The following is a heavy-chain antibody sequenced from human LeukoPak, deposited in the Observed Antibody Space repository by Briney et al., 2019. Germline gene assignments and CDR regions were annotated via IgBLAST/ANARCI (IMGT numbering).Heavy chain of an antibody. V-gene: IGHV3-53*01. CDR3: ARDQDSSSWYGTGGMDV. CDR2: IYSGGST. D-gene: IGHD6-13*01. Sequence: PGGSLRLSCAASGFTVSSNYMSWVRQAPGKGLEWVSVIYSGGSTYYADSVKGRFTMSRDNSKNTLYLQMNSLRAEDTAVYYCARDQDSSSWYGTGGMDVWGQGTLVTVSS. J-gene: IGHJ4*02. CDR1: GFTVSSNY.